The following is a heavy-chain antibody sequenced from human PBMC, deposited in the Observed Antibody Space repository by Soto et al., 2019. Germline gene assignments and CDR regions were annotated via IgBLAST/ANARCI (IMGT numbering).Heavy chain of an antibody. Sequence: GGSLRLSCAASGFTFSSYGMHWVRQAPGKGLEWVAVISYDGSNKYYADSVKGRFTISRDNSKNTLYPQMNSLRAEDTAVYYCAKDSNVVVPVRGAHYYYYGMDVWGQGTTVTVSS. CDR3: AKDSNVVVPVRGAHYYYYGMDV. J-gene: IGHJ6*02. CDR2: ISYDGSNK. D-gene: IGHD2-15*01. CDR1: GFTFSSYG. V-gene: IGHV3-30*18.